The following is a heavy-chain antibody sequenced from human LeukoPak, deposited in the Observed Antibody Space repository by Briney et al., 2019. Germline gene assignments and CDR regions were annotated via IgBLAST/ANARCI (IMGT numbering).Heavy chain of an antibody. D-gene: IGHD5-18*01. CDR1: GFTFSNYA. CDR3: AGRVTGYSSGYVF. Sequence: GGSLRLSCVASGFTFSNYAMSWVRQAPEKGLDWVSVISGSAHKIRYADSVKGRFTISRDNSENTVYLQMNNLRAEDTALYYCAGRVTGYSSGYVFWGQGTLVTVSS. V-gene: IGHV3-23*01. CDR2: ISGSAHKI. J-gene: IGHJ4*02.